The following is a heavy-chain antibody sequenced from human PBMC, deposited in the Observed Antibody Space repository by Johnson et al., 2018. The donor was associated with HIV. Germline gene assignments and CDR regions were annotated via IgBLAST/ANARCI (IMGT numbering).Heavy chain of an antibody. CDR3: ATAPYYDFWSGPDAFDI. J-gene: IGHJ3*02. V-gene: IGHV3-20*04. CDR1: GFTFDDYG. Sequence: MQLVESGGGVVRPGGSLRLSCAASGFTFDDYGMSWVRQAPGKGLEWVSGIKGNGGSTGYADSVKGRFTISRDNAKNSLYLQMNSLRAEDTAVYYCATAPYYDFWSGPDAFDIWGQGTMVTVSS. CDR2: IKGNGGST. D-gene: IGHD3-3*01.